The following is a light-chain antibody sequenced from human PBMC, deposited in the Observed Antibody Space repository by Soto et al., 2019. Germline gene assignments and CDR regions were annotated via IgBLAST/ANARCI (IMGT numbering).Light chain of an antibody. CDR1: QSVLYSSNNMNY. Sequence: DVVLTQSPDSLAVSLGERATINCKSSQSVLYSSNNMNYLAWYQQKAGQPPKLLFSWASTRESGVPDRFSASGSGTDFTLSIGSLQAEDVAVYYCQQYYSTPRTFGQGTKVDIK. CDR2: WAS. V-gene: IGKV4-1*01. CDR3: QQYYSTPRT. J-gene: IGKJ1*01.